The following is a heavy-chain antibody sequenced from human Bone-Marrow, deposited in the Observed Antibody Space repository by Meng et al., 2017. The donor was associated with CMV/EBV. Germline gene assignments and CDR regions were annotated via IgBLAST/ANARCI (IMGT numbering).Heavy chain of an antibody. J-gene: IGHJ6*02. CDR1: GFTFSSYW. Sequence: ETLSLTCAASGFTFSSYWMHWVRQAPGKGLVWVSRINSDGSSTSYADSVKGRFTISRDNSKNTLYLQMNSLRAEDTAVYYCARGLYCSSTSCYRFYYYGMDVWGQGTTVTVSS. CDR3: ARGLYCSSTSCYRFYYYGMDV. D-gene: IGHD2-2*01. V-gene: IGHV3-74*01. CDR2: INSDGSST.